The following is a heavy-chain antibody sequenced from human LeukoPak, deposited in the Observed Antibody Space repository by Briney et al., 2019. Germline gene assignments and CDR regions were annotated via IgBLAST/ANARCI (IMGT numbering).Heavy chain of an antibody. J-gene: IGHJ4*02. CDR2: INPNGGGT. V-gene: IGHV1-46*01. CDR3: ARDRKPGYCGSASCPPPFFDF. Sequence: ASVKVSCKASGYTFTTYYMHWVRQAPGQGLEWMGLINPNGGGTSYAQGFQGRVTMTRDMSTSTVYMELISLRSEDTAVYFCARDRKPGYCGSASCPPPFFDFWGQGTLVTVSS. CDR1: GYTFTTYY. D-gene: IGHD2-2*01.